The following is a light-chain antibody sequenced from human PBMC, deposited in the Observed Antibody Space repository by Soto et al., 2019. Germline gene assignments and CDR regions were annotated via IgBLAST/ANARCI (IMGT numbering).Light chain of an antibody. Sequence: EIVLTQSPGTLSLSPGERATLSCRASQSVKSSYLAWYQQKPGQPPRLLIYGASTTATGIPDRFIGSGSATDFTLTITRMEPEDFAVFYCQQYGSSPLTFGGGSKVEIK. V-gene: IGKV3-20*01. J-gene: IGKJ4*01. CDR3: QQYGSSPLT. CDR1: QSVKSSY. CDR2: GAS.